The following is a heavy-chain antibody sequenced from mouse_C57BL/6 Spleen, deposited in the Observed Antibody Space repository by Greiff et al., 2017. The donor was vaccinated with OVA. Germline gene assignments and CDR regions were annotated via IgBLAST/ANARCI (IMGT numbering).Heavy chain of an antibody. V-gene: IGHV1-9*01. J-gene: IGHJ1*03. CDR1: GYTFTGYW. CDR3: ARRGGYYYGSSYGYFDV. Sequence: VQLKESGAELMKPGASVKLSCKATGYTFTGYWIEWVKQRPGHGLEWIGEILPGSGSTNYNEKFKGKATFTADTSSNTAYMQLSSLTTEDSAIYYCARRGGYYYGSSYGYFDVWGTGTTVTVSS. D-gene: IGHD1-1*01. CDR2: ILPGSGST.